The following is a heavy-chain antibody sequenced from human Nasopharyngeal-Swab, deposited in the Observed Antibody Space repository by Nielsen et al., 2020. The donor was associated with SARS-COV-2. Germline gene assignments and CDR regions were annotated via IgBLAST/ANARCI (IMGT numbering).Heavy chain of an antibody. CDR3: AKSSSLYYDFWSGYGGWFDP. Sequence: GGSLRLSCAASGFSFRNYAMIWVRQAPGKGLEWVSAISGSGGSTYYADSVKGRFTISRDNSKNTLYLQMNSLRAEDTAVYYCAKSSSLYYDFWSGYGGWFDPWGQGTLVTVSS. CDR1: GFSFRNYA. CDR2: ISGSGGST. J-gene: IGHJ5*02. D-gene: IGHD3-3*01. V-gene: IGHV3-23*01.